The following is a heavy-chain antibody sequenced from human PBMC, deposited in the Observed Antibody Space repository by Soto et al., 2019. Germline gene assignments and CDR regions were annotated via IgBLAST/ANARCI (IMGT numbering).Heavy chain of an antibody. J-gene: IGHJ6*02. V-gene: IGHV1-46*02. D-gene: IGHD3-10*01. Sequence: ASVKVSCKASGYTFNSYYMHWVRQAPGQGLEWMGIINPSGGSTSYAQKFQGRVTMTRDTSTSTVYMELSSLRSEDTAVYYCARDKYVLLWFGELSYGMDVWGQGTTVTVSS. CDR3: ARDKYVLLWFGELSYGMDV. CDR2: INPSGGST. CDR1: GYTFNSYY.